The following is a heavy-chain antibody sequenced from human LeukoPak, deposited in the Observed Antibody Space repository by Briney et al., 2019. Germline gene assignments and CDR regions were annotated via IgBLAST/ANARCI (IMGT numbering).Heavy chain of an antibody. CDR2: IYYSGSI. D-gene: IGHD5-18*01. V-gene: IGHV4-59*08. J-gene: IGHJ4*02. Sequence: SETLSLTCTVSGGSISTYYWSWIRQPPGKGLEWIGYIYYSGSINYNPSLKSRVTISVDTSKNQFSLKLISVTAADTAVYYCARPRENSYGTPFLYYWGRGPLVPVSS. CDR1: GGSISTYY. CDR3: ARPRENSYGTPFLYY.